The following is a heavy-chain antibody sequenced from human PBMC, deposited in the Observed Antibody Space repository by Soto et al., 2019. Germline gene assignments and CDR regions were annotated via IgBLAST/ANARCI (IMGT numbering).Heavy chain of an antibody. V-gene: IGHV3-33*08. CDR3: ARESWSGYYHYYYYMDV. D-gene: IGHD3-3*01. CDR1: GFTFSSYS. Sequence: PGGSLRLSCAASGFTFSSYSMNWVRQAPGKGLEWVAFIWYNRSNKYYADSVKGRFTISRDNSKNMLYLQMNSLRAEDTAVYYCARESWSGYYHYYYYMDVWGKGTTVTVSS. CDR2: IWYNRSNK. J-gene: IGHJ6*03.